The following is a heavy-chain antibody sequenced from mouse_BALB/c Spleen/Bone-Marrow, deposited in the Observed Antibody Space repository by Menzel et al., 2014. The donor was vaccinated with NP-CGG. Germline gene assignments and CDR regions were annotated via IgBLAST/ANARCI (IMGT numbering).Heavy chain of an antibody. J-gene: IGHJ2*01. V-gene: IGHV14-3*02. CDR2: IDPATGNA. CDR1: GFNIKDTY. Sequence: VQLQQSGAELVKPGASVKLSCTASGFNIKDTYMHWVKQRPEQGLEWIGRIDPATGNAKYDPKFQGKATITADTSSNTAYLQLSSLTSEDTAVYYCARYRLGTYFDFWGQGPTLTGSS. D-gene: IGHD2-14*01. CDR3: ARYRLGTYFDF.